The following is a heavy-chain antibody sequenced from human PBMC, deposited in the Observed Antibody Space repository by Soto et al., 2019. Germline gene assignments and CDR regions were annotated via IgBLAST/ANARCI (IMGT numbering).Heavy chain of an antibody. Sequence: SVKVSCKASGGTFSSYAISWVRQAPGQGLEWMGGIIPIFGTANYAQKFQGRVTITADESTSTAYMELSSLRSEDTAVYYCARGELRDSYNWFDPWCHGTLVTVSS. D-gene: IGHD1-26*01. CDR2: IIPIFGTA. CDR3: ARGELRDSYNWFDP. CDR1: GGTFSSYA. V-gene: IGHV1-69*13. J-gene: IGHJ5*02.